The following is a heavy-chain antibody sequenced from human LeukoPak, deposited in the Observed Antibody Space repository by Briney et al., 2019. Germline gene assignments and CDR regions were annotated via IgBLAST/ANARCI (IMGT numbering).Heavy chain of an antibody. CDR3: ARETSGIVVADAFDI. D-gene: IGHD2-2*01. CDR2: ISYDGSNK. Sequence: PGGSLRLSCAASGFTFSSYAMHWVRQAPGKGLERVAVISYDGSNKYYADSVKGRFTISRDNSKNTLYLQMNSLRAEDTAVYYCARETSGIVVADAFDIWGQGTMVTVSS. V-gene: IGHV3-30-3*01. J-gene: IGHJ3*02. CDR1: GFTFSSYA.